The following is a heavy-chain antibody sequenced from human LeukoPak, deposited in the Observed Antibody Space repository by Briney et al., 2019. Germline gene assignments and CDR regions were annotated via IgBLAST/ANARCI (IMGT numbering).Heavy chain of an antibody. Sequence: SETLSLTCTVSGGSISSSSYYWGWIRQPPGKGLEWIGSIYYSGSTNYNPSLKSRVTISVDTSKNQFSLKLSSVTAADTAVYYCARGPQRPSSYDFWSGYYFPAAFDYWGQGTLVTVSS. CDR2: IYYSGST. CDR1: GGSISSSSYY. J-gene: IGHJ4*02. D-gene: IGHD3-3*01. V-gene: IGHV4-39*07. CDR3: ARGPQRPSSYDFWSGYYFPAAFDY.